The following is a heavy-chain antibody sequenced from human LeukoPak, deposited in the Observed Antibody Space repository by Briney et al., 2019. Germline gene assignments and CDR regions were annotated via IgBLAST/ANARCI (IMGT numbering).Heavy chain of an antibody. CDR2: ISASSGNT. CDR3: AKYIGMNYYYGMDV. J-gene: IGHJ6*02. CDR1: GFTFSSYA. V-gene: IGHV3-23*01. Sequence: GGSLRLSCAASGFTFSSYAMSWVRQAPGKGLEWVSAISASSGNTYYADSVKGRFTISRDNSKNTLYLQMNSLRAEDTAVYYCAKYIGMNYYYGMDVWGQGTTVTVSS.